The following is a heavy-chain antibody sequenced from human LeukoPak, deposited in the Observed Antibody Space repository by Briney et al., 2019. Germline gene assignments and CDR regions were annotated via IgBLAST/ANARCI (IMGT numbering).Heavy chain of an antibody. CDR1: GYTFTSYA. J-gene: IGHJ6*02. Sequence: SVEVSCKASGYTFTSYAMHWVRQAPGQRLEWMGGIIPIFGTANYAQKFQGRVTITTDESTSTAYMELSSLRSEDTAVYYCATDREYSGSRYYYYGMDVWGQGTTVTVSS. D-gene: IGHD1-26*01. CDR3: ATDREYSGSRYYYYGMDV. CDR2: IIPIFGTA. V-gene: IGHV1-69*05.